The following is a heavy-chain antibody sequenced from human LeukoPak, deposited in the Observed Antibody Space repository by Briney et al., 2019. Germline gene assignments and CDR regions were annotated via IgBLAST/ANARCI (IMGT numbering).Heavy chain of an antibody. CDR1: GGSISSYY. J-gene: IGHJ3*02. V-gene: IGHV4-59*08. Sequence: SETLSLTCTVSGGSISSYYWSWIRQPPGKGLEWIGYIYYSGSTNYNPSLKSRVTISVDTSKNQFSLKLSSVTAADTAVYYCARLESAFCTNGVCYPGAFDIWGQGTMVTVSP. D-gene: IGHD2-8*01. CDR2: IYYSGST. CDR3: ARLESAFCTNGVCYPGAFDI.